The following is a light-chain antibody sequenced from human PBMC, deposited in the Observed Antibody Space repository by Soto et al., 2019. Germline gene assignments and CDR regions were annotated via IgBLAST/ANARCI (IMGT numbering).Light chain of an antibody. Sequence: QSALTQPGSVSGSPGQSITLSCSGTSSDIGSYNLVSWYQQHPGKAPKVIIFEGSRLPSGVSSRFSGSKSGNTASLTISGLRPEDEADYYCSSYAGSNILVVFGGGTKLTVL. J-gene: IGLJ2*01. V-gene: IGLV2-23*01. CDR3: SSYAGSNILVV. CDR2: EGS. CDR1: SSDIGSYNL.